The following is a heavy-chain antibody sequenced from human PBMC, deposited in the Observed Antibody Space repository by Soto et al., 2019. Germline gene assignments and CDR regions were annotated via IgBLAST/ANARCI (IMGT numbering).Heavy chain of an antibody. J-gene: IGHJ5*02. CDR2: IYYSGST. Sequence: SETLSLTCTFSGGSISSYYWSWIRQPPGKGLEWIGYIYYSGSTNYNPSLKSRVTISVDTSKNQFSLKLSSVTAADTAVYYCARGPYYDFWSGYYTKLNWFDPWGQGTLVTVSS. CDR1: GGSISSYY. CDR3: ARGPYYDFWSGYYTKLNWFDP. D-gene: IGHD3-3*01. V-gene: IGHV4-59*01.